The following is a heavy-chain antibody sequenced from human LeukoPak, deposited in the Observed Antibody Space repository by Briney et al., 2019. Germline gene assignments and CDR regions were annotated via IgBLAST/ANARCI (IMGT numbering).Heavy chain of an antibody. CDR3: AKGHGRSGDPQLPFFN. CDR1: GFTFSSYA. V-gene: IGHV3-23*01. Sequence: PGGSLRLSCAASGFTFSSYAMSWVRQAPGKGLEWVSAISGSGGSTFYADSVKGRFTISRDNSNNMLFLQMNSLRAEDTAVYYCAKGHGRSGDPQLPFFNWGERTLVTVSP. J-gene: IGHJ4*02. CDR2: ISGSGGST. D-gene: IGHD3-22*01.